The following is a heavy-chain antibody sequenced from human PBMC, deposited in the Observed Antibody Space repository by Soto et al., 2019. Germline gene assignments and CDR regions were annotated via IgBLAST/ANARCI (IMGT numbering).Heavy chain of an antibody. J-gene: IGHJ4*02. CDR3: TWPGRYFNEDLVY. D-gene: IGHD3-9*01. Sequence: EVRLVESGGDLVQPGGSLRVSCVASGFTFSHSSMHWVRQVPGKGLEFVAAISSDGTKTYYADSVKGRFIISRDNSKSTVYLQMGSLRAEVMAVYYCTWPGRYFNEDLVYWVQGALVTVSS. CDR1: GFTFSHSS. CDR2: ISSDGTKT. V-gene: IGHV3-64*07.